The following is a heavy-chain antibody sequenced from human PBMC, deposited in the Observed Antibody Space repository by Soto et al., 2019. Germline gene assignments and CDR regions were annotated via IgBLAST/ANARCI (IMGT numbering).Heavy chain of an antibody. Sequence: TGGSLRLSCAASGFTFSNYGMHWVRQAPGKGLEWVAVIWFVGSNTYYAGSVKGRFTISRDNSKNTLYLQMNSLRAEDTAVYYCVRGDVDTAVDYYYYMDVWGKGTTVNVS. D-gene: IGHD5-18*01. J-gene: IGHJ6*03. CDR1: GFTFSNYG. CDR3: VRGDVDTAVDYYYYMDV. CDR2: IWFVGSNT. V-gene: IGHV3-33*01.